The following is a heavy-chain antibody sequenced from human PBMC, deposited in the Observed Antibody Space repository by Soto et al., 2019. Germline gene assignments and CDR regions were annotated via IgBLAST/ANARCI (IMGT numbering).Heavy chain of an antibody. CDR1: GGTFSSYA. J-gene: IGHJ5*02. Sequence: QVQLVQSGAEVKKPGSSVKVSCKASGGTFSSYAISWVRQAPGQGLEWMGGIIPIFGTANYAQKFQGRVTITADESTSTADMELSSLRSEDTAVYYCARAPHYGDYRPRWFDPWGQGTLVTVSS. D-gene: IGHD4-17*01. CDR2: IIPIFGTA. CDR3: ARAPHYGDYRPRWFDP. V-gene: IGHV1-69*01.